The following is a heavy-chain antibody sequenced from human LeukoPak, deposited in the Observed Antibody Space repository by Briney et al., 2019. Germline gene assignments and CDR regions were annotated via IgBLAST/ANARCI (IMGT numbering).Heavy chain of an antibody. J-gene: IGHJ4*02. CDR3: ATRFSEQS. D-gene: IGHD3-3*01. Sequence: GGSLRLSCAASGFTVNGNYMSWVRQFPGKGLEWVSVIYSGGTTNYADSVKGRFTISRDYSKNTLYLQMNSLRPEDTAVYYCATRFSEQSWGQGTLVTVSS. V-gene: IGHV3-66*02. CDR2: IYSGGTT. CDR1: GFTVNGNY.